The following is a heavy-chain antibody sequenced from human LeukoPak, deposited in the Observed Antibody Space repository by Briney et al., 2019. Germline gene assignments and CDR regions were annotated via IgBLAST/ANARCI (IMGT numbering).Heavy chain of an antibody. J-gene: IGHJ4*02. V-gene: IGHV4-61*02. CDR1: GGSISSGSYY. Sequence: SETLSLTCTVSGGSISSGSYYWSWIRQPAGKGLEWIGRIYTSGSTNHNPSLKSRVTISVDTSKNQFSLKLSSVTAADTAVYYCARARSPTYFDYWGQGTLVTVSS. CDR3: ARARSPTYFDY. CDR2: IYTSGST.